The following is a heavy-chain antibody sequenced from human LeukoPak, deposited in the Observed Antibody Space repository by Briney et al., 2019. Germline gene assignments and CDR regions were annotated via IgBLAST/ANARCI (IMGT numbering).Heavy chain of an antibody. J-gene: IGHJ3*02. CDR1: GFTFSVAA. CDR3: ARDRAAAAGTEAFDI. CDR2: IGASGEST. V-gene: IGHV3-23*01. Sequence: GGSLRLSCAASGFTFSVAAMTWVRQAPGKGLEWVSLIGASGESTYYADSVKGRFTISRDNAKNTLYLQMNSLRAEDTAVYYCARDRAAAAGTEAFDIWGQGTMVTVSS. D-gene: IGHD6-13*01.